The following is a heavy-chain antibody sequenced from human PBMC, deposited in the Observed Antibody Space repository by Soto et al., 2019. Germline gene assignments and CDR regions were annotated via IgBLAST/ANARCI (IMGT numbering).Heavy chain of an antibody. CDR3: ARDMGAAAGREYYFDY. V-gene: IGHV4-4*02. CDR1: GGSISSSNW. CDR2: IYHNGST. J-gene: IGHJ4*02. D-gene: IGHD6-13*01. Sequence: SETLSLTCAVSGGSISSSNWWSWVRQPPGKGLEWIGEIYHNGSTNYNPSLKSRVTISVDKSKNQFSLKLSFVTAADTAVYYCARDMGAAAGREYYFDYWGQGTLVTVSS.